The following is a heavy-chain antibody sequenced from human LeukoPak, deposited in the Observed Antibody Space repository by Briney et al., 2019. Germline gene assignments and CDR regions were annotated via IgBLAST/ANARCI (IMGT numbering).Heavy chain of an antibody. V-gene: IGHV7-4-1*02. CDR3: VRGIDTTGYFNY. D-gene: IGHD3-22*01. CDR1: GYTFSTYP. J-gene: IGHJ4*02. Sequence: ASVKVSCKASGYTFSTYPMNWVRQAPGQGLEWMGWINTNTGSPTYAQGLTGRFVFSSDTSVSTAFLQINSLKAEDTALYYCVRGIDTTGYFNYWGQGTLVTVSS. CDR2: INTNTGSP.